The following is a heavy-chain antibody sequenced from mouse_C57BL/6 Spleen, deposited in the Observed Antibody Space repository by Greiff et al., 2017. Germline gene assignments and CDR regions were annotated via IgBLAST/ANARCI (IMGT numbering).Heavy chain of an antibody. V-gene: IGHV5-9*01. CDR3: ARHGATAPFAY. CDR2: ISGGGGNT. D-gene: IGHD1-2*01. J-gene: IGHJ3*01. Sequence: EVKLMESGGGLVKPGGSLKLSCAASGFTFSSYTMSWVRQTPEQRLEWVATISGGGGNTYYPDSVKGRFTISRDNAKNTLYLQMSSLRSEDTALYYCARHGATAPFAYWGQGTLVTVSA. CDR1: GFTFSSYT.